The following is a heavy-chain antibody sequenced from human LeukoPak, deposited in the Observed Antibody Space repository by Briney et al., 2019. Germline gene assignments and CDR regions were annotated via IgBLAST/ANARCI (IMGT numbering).Heavy chain of an antibody. Sequence: HPGGSLRLSCAASGFTFSSYWMSWVRQAPGKGLEWVANIKQDGSEKYYVDSVKGRFTISRDNAKNSLYLQMNSLRAEDTAVYYCARKSGIQLMGSYYFDYWGQGTLVTVSS. V-gene: IGHV3-7*01. J-gene: IGHJ4*02. CDR3: ARKSGIQLMGSYYFDY. D-gene: IGHD5-18*01. CDR1: GFTFSSYW. CDR2: IKQDGSEK.